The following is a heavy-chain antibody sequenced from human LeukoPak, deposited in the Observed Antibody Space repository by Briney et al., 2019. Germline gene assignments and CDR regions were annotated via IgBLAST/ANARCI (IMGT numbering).Heavy chain of an antibody. D-gene: IGHD2-2*01. V-gene: IGHV3-11*01. CDR3: ARARYIVVVPAAIWDY. CDR1: GFTFSDYY. CDR2: ISSSGSTI. J-gene: IGHJ4*02. Sequence: PGGSLRLSCAASGFTFSDYYMSWIRQAPGKGLEWGSYISSSGSTIYYADSVKGRFTISRDNAKNSLYLQMNSLRAEDTAVYYCARARYIVVVPAAIWDYWGQGTLVTVSS.